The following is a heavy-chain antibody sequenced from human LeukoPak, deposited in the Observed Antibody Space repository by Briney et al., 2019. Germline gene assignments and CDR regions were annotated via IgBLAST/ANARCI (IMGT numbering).Heavy chain of an antibody. CDR3: ARVVRGDWDSSIGY. V-gene: IGHV4-34*01. CDR2: INHSGGA. CDR1: GGSFSDYY. Sequence: SETLSLTCDVYGGSFSDYYWSWIRQSPGRGLEWIGEINHSGGANYNPSLKSRVTISVDTSKNQFSLKLSSVTAADTAVYYCARVVRGDWDSSIGYWGQGTLVTVSS. D-gene: IGHD2-21*01. J-gene: IGHJ4*02.